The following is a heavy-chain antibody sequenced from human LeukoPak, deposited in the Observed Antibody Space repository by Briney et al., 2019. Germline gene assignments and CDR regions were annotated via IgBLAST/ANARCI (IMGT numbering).Heavy chain of an antibody. CDR1: GFTFSSYG. CDR2: IRYDGSNK. CDR3: AKDFGSGWYGSDFDY. D-gene: IGHD6-19*01. V-gene: IGHV3-30*02. Sequence: GGSLRLSCAASGFTFSSYGMHWVRQAPGKGLEWVAFIRYDGSNKYYADSVKGRFTISRDNSKNTLYLQTNSLRAEDTAVYYCAKDFGSGWYGSDFDYWGQGTLVTVSS. J-gene: IGHJ4*02.